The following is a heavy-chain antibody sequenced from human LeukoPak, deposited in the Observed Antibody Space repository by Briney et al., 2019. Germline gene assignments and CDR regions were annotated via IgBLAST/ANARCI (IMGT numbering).Heavy chain of an antibody. CDR2: TNHSGST. J-gene: IGHJ5*02. D-gene: IGHD3-3*01. Sequence: NPSETLSLTCAVYGGSFSGYYWSWIRQPPGKGLEWIGETNHSGSTNYNPSLKSRVTISVDTSKNQFSLKLSSVTAADTAVYYCASFLDFWSGYYKGFDPWGQGTLVTVSS. V-gene: IGHV4-34*01. CDR1: GGSFSGYY. CDR3: ASFLDFWSGYYKGFDP.